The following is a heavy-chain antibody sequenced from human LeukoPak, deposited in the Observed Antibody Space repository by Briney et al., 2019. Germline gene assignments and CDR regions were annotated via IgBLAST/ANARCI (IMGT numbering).Heavy chain of an antibody. CDR1: TDSITSNW. J-gene: IGHJ4*02. V-gene: IGHV4-4*02. CDR2: INHSGSA. Sequence: SETLSLTCAVSTDSITSNWWSWVRQPPGKGLEWIGEINHSGSANYNPSLKSRVTISVDMSKNQFSLKLSSVTAADTAVYYCARARGDYYDSSGYYSAFDYWGQGTLVTVSS. CDR3: ARARGDYYDSSGYYSAFDY. D-gene: IGHD3-22*01.